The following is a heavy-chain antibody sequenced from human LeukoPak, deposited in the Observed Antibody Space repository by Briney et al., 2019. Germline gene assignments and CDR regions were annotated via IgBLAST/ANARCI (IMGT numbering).Heavy chain of an antibody. J-gene: IGHJ4*02. V-gene: IGHV1-8*03. Sequence: ASVKVSCKASGYTFTSYDINWVRQATGQGPEWMGWMNPNSGNTGYAQKFQGRVTITRNTSISTAYMELSSLRSEDTAVYYCARAEGELLIDYWGQGTLVTVSS. CDR2: MNPNSGNT. CDR3: ARAEGELLIDY. CDR1: GYTFTSYD. D-gene: IGHD1-26*01.